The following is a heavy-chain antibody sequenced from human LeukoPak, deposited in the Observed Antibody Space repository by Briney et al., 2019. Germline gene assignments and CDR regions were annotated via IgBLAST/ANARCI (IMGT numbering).Heavy chain of an antibody. CDR1: GGTFSSYA. CDR2: IIPIFGTA. D-gene: IGHD1-1*01. J-gene: IGHJ3*02. CDR3: ARPVGWNARREAFDI. V-gene: IGHV1-69*13. Sequence: ASVKVPCKASGGTFSSYAISWVRQAPGQGLEWMGGIIPIFGTANYAQKFQGRVTITADESTSTAYMELSSLRSEDTAVYYCARPVGWNARREAFDIWGQGTMVTVSS.